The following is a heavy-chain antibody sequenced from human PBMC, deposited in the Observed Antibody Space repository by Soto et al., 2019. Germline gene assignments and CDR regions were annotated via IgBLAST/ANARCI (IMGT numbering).Heavy chain of an antibody. V-gene: IGHV3-30*09. J-gene: IGHJ3*01. CDR1: GFRFSPYA. Sequence: QVNLVESGGGVIKPGRSLRLSCAASGFRFSPYAMHWLRQAPGKGPEWVAVISDDGNIRKFANSAKGRFDISRDNSKSTLYLGLFRLRAEDTAVYYRARDLGSYPLGHVNVWGQGTMVTVSS. CDR3: ARDLGSYPLGHVNV. D-gene: IGHD3-16*02. CDR2: ISDDGNIR.